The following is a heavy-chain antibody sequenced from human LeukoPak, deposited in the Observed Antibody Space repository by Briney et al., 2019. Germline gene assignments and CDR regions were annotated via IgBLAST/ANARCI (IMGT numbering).Heavy chain of an antibody. CDR2: IYHSGST. CDR1: GGSISSYY. Sequence: SETLSLTCTVSGGSISSYYWSWIRQPPGKGLEWIGYIYHSGSTNYNPSLKSRVTISVDTSKNQFSLKLSSVTAADTAVYYCARAHYARTDDAFDIWGQGTMVTVSS. J-gene: IGHJ3*02. CDR3: ARAHYARTDDAFDI. V-gene: IGHV4-59*01. D-gene: IGHD3-16*01.